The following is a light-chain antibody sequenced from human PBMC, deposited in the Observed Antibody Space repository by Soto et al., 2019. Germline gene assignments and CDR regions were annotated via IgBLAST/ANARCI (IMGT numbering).Light chain of an antibody. CDR3: KSYAGSNTYV. CDR1: SGFVGSFSL. V-gene: IGLV2-14*02. Sequence: QSVLAQPASVSGSPGQSITISCTGTSGFVGSFSLVSWYQQHPGKAPKVMISEGHRRPSGVPDRFSGSTSGNTASLTVSGLQAADEADYFCKSYAGSNTYVFGSGTKVTVL. CDR2: EGH. J-gene: IGLJ1*01.